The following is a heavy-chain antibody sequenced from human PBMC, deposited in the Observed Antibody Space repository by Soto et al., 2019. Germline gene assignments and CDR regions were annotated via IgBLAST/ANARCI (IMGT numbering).Heavy chain of an antibody. CDR3: ARSFCSSTNCYRPFDY. D-gene: IGHD2-2*01. CDR1: GYTFTTYA. Sequence: GASVKVSCKSSGYTFTTYAMHWVRQAPGRRREWMGWINAGNGVTKYSQKFQGRVTMTRDTSARTAYMELSSLRSEDTAVYYCARSFCSSTNCYRPFDYWGPGTLVTVSS. J-gene: IGHJ4*02. CDR2: INAGNGVT. V-gene: IGHV1-3*01.